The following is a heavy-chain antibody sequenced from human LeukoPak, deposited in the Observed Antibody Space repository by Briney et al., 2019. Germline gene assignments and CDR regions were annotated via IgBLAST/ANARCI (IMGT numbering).Heavy chain of an antibody. Sequence: GGSLRLSCTASGLTFSTSGFNWVRQAPGKGLEWVGRIKSKTDGGTTDYAAPVKGRFTISRDDSKNTLYLQMNSLKTEDTAVYYCTTDLPGEWGQGTLVTVSS. CDR3: TTDLPGE. D-gene: IGHD1-1*01. J-gene: IGHJ4*02. V-gene: IGHV3-15*01. CDR1: GLTFSTSG. CDR2: IKSKTDGGTT.